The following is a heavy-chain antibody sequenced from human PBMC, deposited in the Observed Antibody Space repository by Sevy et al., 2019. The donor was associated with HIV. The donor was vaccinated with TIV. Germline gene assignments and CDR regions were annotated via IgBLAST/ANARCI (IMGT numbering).Heavy chain of an antibody. CDR3: ARVRYKYGSYYFDY. CDR1: GFTFSDYY. J-gene: IGHJ4*02. D-gene: IGHD5-18*01. CDR2: ISTSSTYT. V-gene: IGHV3-11*06. Sequence: GGSLRLSCSASGFTFSDYYMSWIRQAPGKGLEWVSYISTSSTYTNHADSVKGRFTISRDNANKSLYLQMNSLRAEDTAVYFCARVRYKYGSYYFDYWGQGTLVTVSS.